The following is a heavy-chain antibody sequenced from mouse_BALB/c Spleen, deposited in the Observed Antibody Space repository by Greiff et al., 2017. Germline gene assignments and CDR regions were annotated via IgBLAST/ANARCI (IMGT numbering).Heavy chain of an antibody. D-gene: IGHD2-14*01. CDR2: ISDGGSYT. J-gene: IGHJ2*01. V-gene: IGHV5-4*02. CDR1: GFTFSDYY. CDR3: ARVGTRGLDY. Sequence: DVKLVESGGGLVKPGGSLKLSCAASGFTFSDYYMYWVRQTPEKRLEWVATISDGGSYTYYPDSVKGRFTISRDNAKNNLYLQMSSLKSEDTAMYYCARVGTRGLDYWGQGTTLTVSS.